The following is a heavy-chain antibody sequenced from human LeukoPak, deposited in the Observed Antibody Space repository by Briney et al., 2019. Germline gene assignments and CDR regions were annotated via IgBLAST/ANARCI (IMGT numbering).Heavy chain of an antibody. Sequence: ASVKVSCKASGYSFTMYGISWVRQVPGQGLEWMGWISGFNAYTNYAQKLQGRVTMTTDTSTSTAYMEVRGLRSDDTAVYYCARDHWSHYYGSGGENYFDPWGQGTLVTVSS. CDR3: ARDHWSHYYGSGGENYFDP. D-gene: IGHD3-10*01. V-gene: IGHV1-18*01. CDR2: ISGFNAYT. J-gene: IGHJ5*02. CDR1: GYSFTMYG.